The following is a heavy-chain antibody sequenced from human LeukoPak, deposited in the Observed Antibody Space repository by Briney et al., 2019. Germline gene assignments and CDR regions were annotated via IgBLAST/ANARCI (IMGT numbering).Heavy chain of an antibody. CDR1: GFTFSSHW. CDR2: IKQDGSEK. J-gene: IGHJ4*02. D-gene: IGHD6-13*01. Sequence: GGSLRLSCAASGFTFSSHWMSWVRQGLGKGLEWVANIKQDGSEKYYVDSVKGRFTISRDNAKNSLYLQMNSLRAEDTAVYYCARGGYSSSWFWVDWGQGTLVTVSS. CDR3: ARGGYSSSWFWVD. V-gene: IGHV3-7*04.